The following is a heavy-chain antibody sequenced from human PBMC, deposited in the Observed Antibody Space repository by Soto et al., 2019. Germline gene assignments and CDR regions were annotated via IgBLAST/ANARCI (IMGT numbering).Heavy chain of an antibody. CDR1: GFTFSSYS. CDR3: ARRGGGNYGPFYYYYYMDV. V-gene: IGHV3-21*01. J-gene: IGHJ6*03. Sequence: PGGSLRLSCAASGFTFSSYSMNWVRQAPGKGLEWVSSISNNGSKKYYADSVKGRFTISRDNSKNTLYLQMNSLRAEDTAVYYCARRGGGNYGPFYYYYYMDVWGNGTTVTVSS. D-gene: IGHD4-4*01. CDR2: ISNNGSKK.